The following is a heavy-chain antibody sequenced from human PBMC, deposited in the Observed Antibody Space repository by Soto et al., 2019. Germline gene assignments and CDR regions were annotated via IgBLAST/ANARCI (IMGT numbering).Heavy chain of an antibody. D-gene: IGHD2-2*03. J-gene: IGHJ6*02. CDR1: SYSIITTTYY. CDR2: ISNNGRS. Sequence: SETLSLTCSVPSYSIITTTYYGGWIRQPPGKGLEWIGSISNNGRSFYNPSLQSRVTMSVDASKNQFLLKLKSVTAADTAVYYCARLNGYCVSTNCHGYYGMDVWGQGTTVT. V-gene: IGHV4-39*01. CDR3: ARLNGYCVSTNCHGYYGMDV.